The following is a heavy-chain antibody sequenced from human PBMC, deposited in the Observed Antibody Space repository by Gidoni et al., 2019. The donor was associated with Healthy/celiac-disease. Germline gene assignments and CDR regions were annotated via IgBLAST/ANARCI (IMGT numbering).Heavy chain of an antibody. J-gene: IGHJ4*02. D-gene: IGHD6-13*01. CDR3: ASSTAAAGRGSFDY. Sequence: EVQLVESGGGLVKPGGSLRLSCAASGFTFGSYSMNWVRQAPGKGLEWVSSISSSSSYIYYADSVKGRFTISRDNAKNSLYLQMNSLRAEDTAVYYCASSTAAAGRGSFDYWGQGTLVTVSS. CDR2: ISSSSSYI. V-gene: IGHV3-21*01. CDR1: GFTFGSYS.